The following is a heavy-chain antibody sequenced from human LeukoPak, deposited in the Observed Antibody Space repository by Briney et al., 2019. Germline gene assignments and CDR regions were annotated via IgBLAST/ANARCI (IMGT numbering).Heavy chain of an antibody. CDR1: GFTFSSYS. CDR2: ISSSSSYI. V-gene: IGHV3-21*01. D-gene: IGHD5-12*01. CDR3: ARDVGGYSGYDSYYYYYGMDV. Sequence: GGSLRLSCAASGFTFSSYSMNCVRQAPGKGREWVSSISSSSSYIYYADSVKGRFTISRDNAKNSLYLQMNSLRAEETAVYYCARDVGGYSGYDSYYYYYGMDVWGKGTTVTVSS. J-gene: IGHJ6*04.